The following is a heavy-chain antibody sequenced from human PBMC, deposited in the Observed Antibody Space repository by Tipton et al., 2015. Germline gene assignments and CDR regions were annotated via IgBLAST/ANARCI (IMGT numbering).Heavy chain of an antibody. D-gene: IGHD3-22*01. CDR1: GGSISSYY. J-gene: IGHJ3*02. CDR3: ARQGYYYDSRGSHHLQFDI. Sequence: TLSLTCTVSGGSISSYYWSWIRQPPGKGLEWIGYIYYSGGSNYNPSLKSRVTISVDTSKNQFSLKLSSVTAADTAVYYCARQGYYYDSRGSHHLQFDIWGQGTMVTVSS. V-gene: IGHV4-59*01. CDR2: IYYSGGS.